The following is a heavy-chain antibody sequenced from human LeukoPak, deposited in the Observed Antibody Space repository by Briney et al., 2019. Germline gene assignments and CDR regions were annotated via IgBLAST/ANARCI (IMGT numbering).Heavy chain of an antibody. D-gene: IGHD2-8*02. Sequence: GGSLRLSCAASGFNFGSYWMSWVRQAPGKGLEWVAHIKEDGARENYVDPVKGRFTISRDNAKNALYLQMNNLRAEDTALYFCTRDGWGNVLDLWGQGTLVTVSS. CDR3: TRDGWGNVLDL. CDR2: IKEDGARE. CDR1: GFNFGSYW. J-gene: IGHJ5*02. V-gene: IGHV3-7*01.